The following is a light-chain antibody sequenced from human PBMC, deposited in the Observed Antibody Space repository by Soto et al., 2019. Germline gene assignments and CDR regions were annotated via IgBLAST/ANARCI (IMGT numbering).Light chain of an antibody. CDR3: QQYYSDWT. CDR2: EAS. CDR1: QSISSW. J-gene: IGKJ1*01. Sequence: DIQMTQSPSTVSASVGDRVTITCRASQSISSWLAWYQQKPGKAPKLLIYEASNLESGVPSRFSGSGSGTEFTLTISSLQPDDFATYYCQQYYSDWTFGQGTKVDIK. V-gene: IGKV1-5*01.